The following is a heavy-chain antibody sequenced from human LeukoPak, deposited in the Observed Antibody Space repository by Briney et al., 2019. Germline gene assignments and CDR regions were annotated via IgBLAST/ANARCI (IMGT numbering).Heavy chain of an antibody. D-gene: IGHD5-18*01. CDR1: GGSFSGYY. CDR2: IYYSAST. Sequence: SETLSLTCAVYGGSFSGYYWSWIRQPPGKGLEWIGYIYYSASTNYNPSLKSRVTISVDTSKNQFSLRLSSVTAADTAVYYCARHYLGYSFDYWGQGTLVTVSS. J-gene: IGHJ4*02. CDR3: ARHYLGYSFDY. V-gene: IGHV4-59*08.